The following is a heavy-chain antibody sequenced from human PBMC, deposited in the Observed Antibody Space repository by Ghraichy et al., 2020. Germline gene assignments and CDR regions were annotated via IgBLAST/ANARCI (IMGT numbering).Heavy chain of an antibody. Sequence: ASVKVSCKASGYTFTRYHINWVRQAPGQGLEWMGLITPNNDDTVYAQKFQGRITMTRDTSIGTAYMELTSLRSEDTAVYFCARGLRFPYYYMDVWGKGTTVTVS. CDR3: ARGLRFPYYYMDV. J-gene: IGHJ6*03. CDR2: ITPNNDDT. V-gene: IGHV1-8*01. CDR1: GYTFTRYH. D-gene: IGHD3-3*01.